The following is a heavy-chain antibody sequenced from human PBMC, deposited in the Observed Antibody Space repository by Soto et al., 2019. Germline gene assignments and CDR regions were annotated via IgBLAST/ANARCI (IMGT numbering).Heavy chain of an antibody. J-gene: IGHJ2*01. CDR3: ARDFKRSGFVSPGYFDL. V-gene: IGHV1-69*01. Sequence: QVQLVQSGAEVKKPGSSVKVSCKASGGTFSSYAISWVRQDPGQGLEWMGGIIPIFGTANDAQKFQGRVTITADEATSTAYRELSSLRSENTVVYYCARDFKRSGFVSPGYFDLWGRGTLVTVSS. CDR1: GGTFSSYA. D-gene: IGHD2-21*01. CDR2: IIPIFGTA.